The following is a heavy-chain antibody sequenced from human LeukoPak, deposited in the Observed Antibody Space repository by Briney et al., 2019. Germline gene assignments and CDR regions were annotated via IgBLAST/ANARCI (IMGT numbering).Heavy chain of an antibody. D-gene: IGHD1-14*01. Sequence: SETLPLTCTVSGGSISSSSYYWGWIRQPPGKGLEWIGSIYYSGSTYYNPSLKSRVTISVDTSKNQFSLKLSSVTAADTAVYYCAILATNGGYDYWGQGTLATVSS. CDR3: AILATNGGYDY. CDR1: GGSISSSSYY. CDR2: IYYSGST. J-gene: IGHJ4*02. V-gene: IGHV4-39*01.